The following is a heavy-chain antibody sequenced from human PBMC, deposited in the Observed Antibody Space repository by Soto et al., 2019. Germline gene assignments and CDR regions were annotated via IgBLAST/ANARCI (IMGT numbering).Heavy chain of an antibody. CDR3: ARAGIRITPPHYYFYMDV. D-gene: IGHD3-10*01. CDR2: ISAYNGNT. Sequence: ASVKVSCKASGYTFTSYGISWVRQAPGQGLEWMGWISAYNGNTNYAQKLQGRVTMTTDTSTSTAYMELRSLRSDDTAVYYCARAGIRITPPHYYFYMDVWGKGPTVTVSS. J-gene: IGHJ6*03. V-gene: IGHV1-18*01. CDR1: GYTFTSYG.